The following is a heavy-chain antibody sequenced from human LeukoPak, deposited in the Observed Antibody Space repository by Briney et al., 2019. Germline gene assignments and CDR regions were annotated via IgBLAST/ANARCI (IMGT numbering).Heavy chain of an antibody. D-gene: IGHD4-17*01. CDR1: GDSISSGGYY. Sequence: SETLSLTCTVSGDSISSGGYYWSWIRQHPGKGLEWIGYIYYSGSTSYYPSLESRVTISVDTSKNQFSLNLNSVTAADTAVYYCARAPVTTYYFDYWDQGTLVTVSS. J-gene: IGHJ4*02. V-gene: IGHV4-31*03. CDR3: ARAPVTTYYFDY. CDR2: IYYSGST.